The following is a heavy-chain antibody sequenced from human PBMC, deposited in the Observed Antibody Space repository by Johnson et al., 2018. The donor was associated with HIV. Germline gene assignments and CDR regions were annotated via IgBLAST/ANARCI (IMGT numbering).Heavy chain of an antibody. CDR3: ARAREVYYLDAIDI. V-gene: IGHV3-11*04. J-gene: IGHJ3*02. D-gene: IGHD3-22*01. Sequence: VKGRFTISRDNAKNSLYLQMNSLRAEDTAVYYCARAREVYYLDAIDIWGQGTMVTVSS.